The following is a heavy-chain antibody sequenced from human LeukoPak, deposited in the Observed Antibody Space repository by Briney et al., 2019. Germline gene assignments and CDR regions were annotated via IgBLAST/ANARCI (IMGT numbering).Heavy chain of an antibody. CDR1: GYTFTGYY. D-gene: IGHD2-21*02. J-gene: IGHJ4*02. CDR3: ARGKWTAHTVGYYFDS. V-gene: IGHV1-2*02. CDR2: INPNSGGT. Sequence: ASVKVSRKASGYTFTGYYMHWVRQAPGQGLEWMGWINPNSGGTNYAQKFQGRVTMTRDTSASTAYMELSSLRSEDMAVYYCARGKWTAHTVGYYFDSWGQGALVTVSS.